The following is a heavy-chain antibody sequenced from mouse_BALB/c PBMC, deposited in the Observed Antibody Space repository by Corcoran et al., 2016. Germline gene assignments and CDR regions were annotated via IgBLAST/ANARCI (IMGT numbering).Heavy chain of an antibody. J-gene: IGHJ3*01. CDR3: ARGGMTPFAY. CDR2: INTYTGEP. CDR1: GYTFTNYG. Sequence: QIQLVQSGPELKKPGETVKISCKASGYTFTNYGMNWVKQAPGKGLKWMGWINTYTGEPTYADDFKGRFAFSLETSASTAYLQINNLKNEDMATYFCARGGMTPFAYWGQATLVTVSA. V-gene: IGHV9-1*02.